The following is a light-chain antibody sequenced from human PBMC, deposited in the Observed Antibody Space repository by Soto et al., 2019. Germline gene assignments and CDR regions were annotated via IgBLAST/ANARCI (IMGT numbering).Light chain of an antibody. CDR1: QSLVYSDGNTY. V-gene: IGKV2D-30*01. J-gene: IGKJ2*01. Sequence: DVVMTQSPLSLPVTLGQPASISCRSSQSLVYSDGNTYLSWFQQRPGQSPRRLIYKVSNWDSGVPDRFGGSGSGFDFTLKISRVEAEDIGVYYCLQGTHWPYTFGHGTKLGIK. CDR2: KVS. CDR3: LQGTHWPYT.